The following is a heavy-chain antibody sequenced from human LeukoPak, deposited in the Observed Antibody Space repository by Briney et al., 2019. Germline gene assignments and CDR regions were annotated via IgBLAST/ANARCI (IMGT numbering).Heavy chain of an antibody. Sequence: GGSLRLSCAASGFTFSTSWMSWVRQAPGKGLQWVANIKEDGSEKYYVDSVKGRFTISRDNAKNSLYLQMNSLTAEDTAVYYCARVVDPGGYYYFYYMDVWGKGTTVTVSS. CDR3: ARVVDPGGYYYFYYMDV. D-gene: IGHD3-16*01. CDR2: IKEDGSEK. V-gene: IGHV3-7*01. CDR1: GFTFSTSW. J-gene: IGHJ6*03.